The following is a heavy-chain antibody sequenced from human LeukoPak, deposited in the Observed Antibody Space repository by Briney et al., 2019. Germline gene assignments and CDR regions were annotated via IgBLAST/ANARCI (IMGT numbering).Heavy chain of an antibody. Sequence: EASVKVSCKTSGYTFSTYGLSWVRQAPGQGLEWMGWISGNSGKTHYAQKFQDRVTLTTDTSSTTAFMELRSLRSDDTAMYYCARNARSYFEFAPWGQGTPVTVSS. CDR3: ARNARSYFEFAP. CDR2: ISGNSGKT. J-gene: IGHJ5*02. V-gene: IGHV1-18*01. D-gene: IGHD1-26*01. CDR1: GYTFSTYG.